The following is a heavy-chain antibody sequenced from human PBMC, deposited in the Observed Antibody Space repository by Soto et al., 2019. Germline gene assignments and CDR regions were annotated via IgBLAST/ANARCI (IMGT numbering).Heavy chain of an antibody. J-gene: IGHJ5*02. CDR1: GFTFSSYS. V-gene: IGHV3-21*01. D-gene: IGHD3-22*01. Sequence: GGSLRLSCAAPGFTFSSYSMNWVRQAPGKGLEWVSSISSSSSYIYYADSVKGRFTISRDNAKNSLYLQMNSLRAEDTAVYYCARDRRLNWFDPWGQGTLVTVSS. CDR2: ISSSSSYI. CDR3: ARDRRLNWFDP.